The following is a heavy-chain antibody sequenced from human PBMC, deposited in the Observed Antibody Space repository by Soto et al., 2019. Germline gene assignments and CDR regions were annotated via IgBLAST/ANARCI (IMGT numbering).Heavy chain of an antibody. V-gene: IGHV3-66*03. Sequence: PGGSLRLSCAASGFTVSNNYMSWVRQAPGKGLEWVSVIYDRSNKYYADSVKGRFNISRDNSKNTLYLQMNSLRAEDTAVYYCAKDRPSGSRPYYYGMDVWGQGTTVTVSS. J-gene: IGHJ6*02. CDR2: IYDRSNK. CDR1: GFTVSNNY. CDR3: AKDRPSGSRPYYYGMDV. D-gene: IGHD1-26*01.